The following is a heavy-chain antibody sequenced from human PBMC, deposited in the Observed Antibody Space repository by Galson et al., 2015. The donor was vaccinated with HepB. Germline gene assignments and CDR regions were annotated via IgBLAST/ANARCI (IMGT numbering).Heavy chain of an antibody. Sequence: SLRLSCAASGFTFGSYTMNWVRQAPGKGLEWVSSISSRTYIYYADSVKGRFTISRDNAKNSLYLQMNSLRAEDTAVYYCARDPDRDGYNWGYYYYYGMDVWGQGTTVTVSS. D-gene: IGHD5-24*01. CDR2: ISSRTYI. V-gene: IGHV3-21*01. CDR3: ARDPDRDGYNWGYYYYYGMDV. CDR1: GFTFGSYT. J-gene: IGHJ6*02.